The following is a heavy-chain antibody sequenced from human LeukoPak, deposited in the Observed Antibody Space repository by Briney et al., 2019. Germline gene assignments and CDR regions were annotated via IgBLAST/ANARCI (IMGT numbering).Heavy chain of an antibody. CDR3: ARGSSTSARSRVLDP. V-gene: IGHV3-74*01. Sequence: GGSLRLSCAASGFTFSSYWMHWVRQAPGKGLVWVSRINSDGSSTSYADSVKGRFTISRDNAKNTLYLQMNSLRAEDTAVYYCARGSSTSARSRVLDPWGQGTLVTVSS. J-gene: IGHJ5*02. CDR2: INSDGSST. CDR1: GFTFSSYW. D-gene: IGHD2-2*01.